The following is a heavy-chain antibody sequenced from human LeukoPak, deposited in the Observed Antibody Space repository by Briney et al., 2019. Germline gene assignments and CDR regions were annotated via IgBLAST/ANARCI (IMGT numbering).Heavy chain of an antibody. Sequence: PGGSLSLSCAASGLTLSSIYMSWVSQAPGKVLEWVSFIYSGGSTYYADSVKGRFTISRDNSENTLYFKMNSLRVDDTAVYYCARVRAEDLSGGDDRHDYYMDVWGKGTTVTVSS. CDR1: GLTLSSIY. CDR3: ARVRAEDLSGGDDRHDYYMDV. CDR2: IYSGGST. J-gene: IGHJ6*03. V-gene: IGHV3-66*01. D-gene: IGHD3-10*02.